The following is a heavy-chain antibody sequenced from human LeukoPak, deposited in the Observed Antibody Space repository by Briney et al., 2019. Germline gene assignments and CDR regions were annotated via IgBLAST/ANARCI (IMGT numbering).Heavy chain of an antibody. J-gene: IGHJ5*02. V-gene: IGHV4-61*02. CDR1: GGSISSGSYY. Sequence: SETLSLTCTVSGGSISSGSYYWSWIRQPAGKGLEWIGRIYTSGSTNYNPSLKSRVTISVDTSKNQFSLKLSSVTAADTAVYYCARFGNPWATDNWFDPWGQGTLVTVSS. CDR2: IYTSGST. CDR3: ARFGNPWATDNWFDP. D-gene: IGHD5-24*01.